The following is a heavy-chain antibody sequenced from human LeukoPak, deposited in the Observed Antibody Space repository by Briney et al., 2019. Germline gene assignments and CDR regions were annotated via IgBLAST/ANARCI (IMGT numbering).Heavy chain of an antibody. Sequence: ASVKVSCKASGYTFTGYYMHWVRQAPGQGLEWMGWINPNSGGTNYAQKFQGRVTMTRDTSISAAYMELSRLRSDDTAVYYCARDSAYYYGSGSSYMDVWGKGTTVTVSS. D-gene: IGHD3-10*01. CDR2: INPNSGGT. V-gene: IGHV1-2*02. CDR3: ARDSAYYYGSGSSYMDV. J-gene: IGHJ6*03. CDR1: GYTFTGYY.